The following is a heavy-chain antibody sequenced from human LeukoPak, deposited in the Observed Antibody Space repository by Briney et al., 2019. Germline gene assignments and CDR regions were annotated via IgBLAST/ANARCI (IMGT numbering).Heavy chain of an antibody. V-gene: IGHV5-51*07. J-gene: IGHJ2*01. CDR1: GYSFTSYW. Sequence: GESLKISCKGSGYSFTSYWIGWVHQMPGKGLEWMGIIYPGDSDTRYSPSFQGQVTISADKSISTAYLQWSSLKASDTAMYYCARFQYRVYPGDYDPGNWYFDLWGRGTLVTVSS. D-gene: IGHD4-17*01. CDR2: IYPGDSDT. CDR3: ARFQYRVYPGDYDPGNWYFDL.